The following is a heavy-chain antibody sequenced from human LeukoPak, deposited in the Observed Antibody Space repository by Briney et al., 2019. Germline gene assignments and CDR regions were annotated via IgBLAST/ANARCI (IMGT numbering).Heavy chain of an antibody. CDR3: AKVPRWELLRPTDAFDI. D-gene: IGHD1-26*01. V-gene: IGHV3-23*01. CDR2: ISGSGGST. Sequence: GGSLRLSCAASGFTFSSYAMSWVRQAPGKGLEWVSAISGSGGSTYYADSVKGRFTISRDNSKNTLYLQMSSLRAEDTAVYYCAKVPRWELLRPTDAFDIWGQGTMVTVSS. J-gene: IGHJ3*02. CDR1: GFTFSSYA.